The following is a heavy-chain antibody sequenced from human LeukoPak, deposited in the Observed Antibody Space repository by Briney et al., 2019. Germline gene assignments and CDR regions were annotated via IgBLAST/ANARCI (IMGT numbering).Heavy chain of an antibody. CDR1: GFTFSSYW. J-gene: IGHJ4*02. CDR3: ARSDHFDF. CDR2: IKTDGSST. V-gene: IGHV3-74*01. Sequence: GGSLRLSCAASGFTFSSYWMHWVRQAPGKGLLWVSRIKTDGSSTFYADSVKGRFTISRDNAKNTLYLQMNRLRAEDTAVYYCARSDHFDFWGQGTLVTVSS.